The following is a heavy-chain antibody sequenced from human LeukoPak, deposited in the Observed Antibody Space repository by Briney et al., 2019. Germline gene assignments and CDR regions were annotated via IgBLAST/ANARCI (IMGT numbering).Heavy chain of an antibody. J-gene: IGHJ4*02. CDR1: GFTFSSYG. Sequence: GGSLRLSCAASGFTFSSYGMHWVRQAPGKGLEWVAVISYDGSNKYYADSVKGRFTISRDNSKNTLYLQMNSLRAEDTAVYYCAKARPEQYYDFWSGQFDYWGQGTLVTVSS. D-gene: IGHD3-3*01. V-gene: IGHV3-30*18. CDR3: AKARPEQYYDFWSGQFDY. CDR2: ISYDGSNK.